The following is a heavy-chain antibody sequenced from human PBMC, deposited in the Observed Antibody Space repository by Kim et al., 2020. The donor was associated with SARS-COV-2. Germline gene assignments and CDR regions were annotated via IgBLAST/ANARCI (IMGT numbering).Heavy chain of an antibody. J-gene: IGHJ4*02. Sequence: GGSLRLSCTASGFNFRNYAMHWVRQAPGKGLEWVSSITSDGSDKYYADSVQGRFTISRDNSKNTVYLQINTLRPDDTAVYYCASVFSYAFTWGSYRHWGRETLVTVSS. CDR3: ASVFSYAFTWGSYRH. V-gene: IGHV3-30*04. D-gene: IGHD3-16*01. CDR1: GFNFRNYA. CDR2: ITSDGSDK.